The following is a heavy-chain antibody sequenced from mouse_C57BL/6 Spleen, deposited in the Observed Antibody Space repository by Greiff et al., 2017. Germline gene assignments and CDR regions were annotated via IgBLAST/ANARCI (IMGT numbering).Heavy chain of an antibody. V-gene: IGHV1-81*01. D-gene: IGHD2-13*01. CDR2: IYPRSGNT. CDR3: ARREGVKGYVDY. Sequence: QVQLQQSGAELARPGASVKLSCKASGYTFTSYGISWVKQRTGQGLEWIGEIYPRSGNTYYNEKFKGKATLTADKSSSTAYMELRSLTSEDSAVYFCARREGVKGYVDYWGQGTTLTVSS. CDR1: GYTFTSYG. J-gene: IGHJ2*01.